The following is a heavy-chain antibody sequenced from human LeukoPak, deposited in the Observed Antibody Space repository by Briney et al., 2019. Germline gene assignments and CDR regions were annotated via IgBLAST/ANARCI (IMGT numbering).Heavy chain of an antibody. J-gene: IGHJ4*02. CDR1: GGSFSGYS. CDR2: IYHSGST. CDR3: ARGGGGYSGYLGY. V-gene: IGHV4-30-2*01. D-gene: IGHD5-12*01. Sequence: SETLSLTCAVYGGSFSGYSWSWIRQPPGKGLEWIGYIYHSGSTYYNPSLKSRVTISVDRSKNQFSLKLSSVAAADTAVYYCARGGGGYSGYLGYWGQGTLVTVSS.